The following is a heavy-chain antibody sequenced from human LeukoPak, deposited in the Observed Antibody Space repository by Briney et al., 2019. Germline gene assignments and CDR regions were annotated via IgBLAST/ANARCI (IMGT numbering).Heavy chain of an antibody. J-gene: IGHJ4*02. CDR2: ISYDGSNK. V-gene: IGHV3-30*03. Sequence: GGSLRLSCAASGFTFSSYGMHWVRQAPGKGLEWVAVISYDGSNKYYADSVKGRFTISRDNSKNTLYLQMNSLRAEDTAVYYCARGGSTGDFDYWGQGTLVTVPS. CDR3: ARGGSTGDFDY. D-gene: IGHD5/OR15-5a*01. CDR1: GFTFSSYG.